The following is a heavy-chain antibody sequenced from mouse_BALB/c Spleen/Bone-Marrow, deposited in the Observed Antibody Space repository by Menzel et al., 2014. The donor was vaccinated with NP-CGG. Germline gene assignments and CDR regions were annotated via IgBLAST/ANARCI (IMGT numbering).Heavy chain of an antibody. J-gene: IGHJ2*01. Sequence: EVMLVESGPSLVKPSQTLSLTCSVTGDSITSSYWNWIRKFPGNKLEYMGYISYSGNAYYNPSLKSRISLTRDTSKNQYYLQLNSVTTEDTATYFCARGNGYHFDYWGQGTTLTASS. CDR3: ARGNGYHFDY. D-gene: IGHD1-2*01. V-gene: IGHV3-8*02. CDR2: ISYSGNA. CDR1: GDSITSSY.